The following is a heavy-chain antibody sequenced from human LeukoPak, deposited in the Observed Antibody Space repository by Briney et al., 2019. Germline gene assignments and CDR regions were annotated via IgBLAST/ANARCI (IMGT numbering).Heavy chain of an antibody. CDR1: GGSISSSSYY. CDR2: IYYSGST. D-gene: IGHD2/OR15-2a*01. J-gene: IGHJ3*01. V-gene: IGHV4-39*07. Sequence: PSETLSLTCTVSGGSISSSSYYWGWIRQPPGKGLEWIGYIYYSGSTNYNPSLKSRVTISVDTSKNQFSLKLSSVTAADTAVYYCARKRGAFPGLWGPGTMVTVSS. CDR3: ARKRGAFPGL.